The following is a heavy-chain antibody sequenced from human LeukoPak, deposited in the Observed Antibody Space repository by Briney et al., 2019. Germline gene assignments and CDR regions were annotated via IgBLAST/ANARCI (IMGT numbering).Heavy chain of an antibody. V-gene: IGHV1-46*01. D-gene: IGHD6-19*01. CDR1: GYTFTSYY. Sequence: GASVKVSCKASGYTFTSYYMHGVRQAPGQGREWMGIINPSGGSTSYAQKFQGRVTMTRDMSTSTVYMELSSLRSEDTAVYYCARERIAVAATFDYWGQGTLVTVSS. J-gene: IGHJ4*02. CDR2: INPSGGST. CDR3: ARERIAVAATFDY.